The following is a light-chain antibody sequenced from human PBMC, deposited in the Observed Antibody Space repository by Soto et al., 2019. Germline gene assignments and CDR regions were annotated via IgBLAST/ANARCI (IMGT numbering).Light chain of an antibody. CDR3: AVWDDNLKGL. CDR2: AND. J-gene: IGLJ2*01. V-gene: IGLV1-44*01. Sequence: QSALTQPPSMSWTPGQRVTISCSGSRSNIGGNAVTWYQQVPGTAPKLLIYANDQRPSGVSDRFSGSKSATSASLAISGLQSEDEADYYCAVWDDNLKGLFGGGTQLTVL. CDR1: RSNIGGNA.